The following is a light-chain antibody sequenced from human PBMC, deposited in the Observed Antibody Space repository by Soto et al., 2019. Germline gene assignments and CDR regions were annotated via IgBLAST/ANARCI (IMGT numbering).Light chain of an antibody. J-gene: IGKJ5*01. Sequence: ETLVTQSPGTSSASLGGSANLSCRASQSVSIHLAWYQQKPGQAHRLIIYDTSTRATGIPDRFSGSGSGTEFTLTISRLQSEDFAVYYCQQYSNWPPITGGQGTRREIK. CDR3: QQYSNWPPIT. CDR1: QSVSIH. CDR2: DTS. V-gene: IGKV3-15*01.